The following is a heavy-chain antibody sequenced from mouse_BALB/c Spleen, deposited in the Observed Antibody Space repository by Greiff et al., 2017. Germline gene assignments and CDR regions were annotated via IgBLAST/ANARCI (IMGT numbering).Heavy chain of an antibody. D-gene: IGHD2-1*01. V-gene: IGHV2-9*02. CDR1: GFSLTSYG. J-gene: IGHJ3*01. CDR3: ARDDGNYPAWFAY. CDR2: IWAGGST. Sequence: VQLQQSGPGLVAPSQSLSITCTVSGFSLTSYGVHWVRQPPGKGLEWLGVIWAGGSTNYNSALMSRLSISKDNSKSQVFLKMNSLQTDDTAMYYCARDDGNYPAWFAYWGQGTLVTVSA.